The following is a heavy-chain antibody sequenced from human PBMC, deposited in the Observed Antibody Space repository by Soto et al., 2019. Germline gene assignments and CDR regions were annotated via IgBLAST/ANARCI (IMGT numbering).Heavy chain of an antibody. V-gene: IGHV4-4*07. D-gene: IGHD3-10*01. J-gene: IGHJ4*02. Sequence: PSETLSLTCSVSGGSINSYWWSWIRQPAGKGLEWIGRVYSSGTTDYNPSLNSRATMSVETSKNQFSLKLSSVTAADTAAYYCARDIGSYAYGEGYWGQGIQVTV. CDR2: VYSSGTT. CDR1: GGSINSYW. CDR3: ARDIGSYAYGEGY.